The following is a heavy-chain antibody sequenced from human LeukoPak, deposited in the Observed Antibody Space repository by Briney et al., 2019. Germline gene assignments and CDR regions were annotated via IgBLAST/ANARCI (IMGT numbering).Heavy chain of an antibody. CDR2: INYGGTT. J-gene: IGHJ6*02. CDR1: GGSFSGHY. D-gene: IGHD4-17*01. Sequence: SETLSLTCAVYGGSFSGHYWSWIRQSPGKGLEWIGEINYGGTTSYNPSLKSRVTMSVDTSKNQFSLKLSSVTAADTAVYYCATDGDYGGMDVWGQGTTVTVSS. V-gene: IGHV4-34*01. CDR3: ATDGDYGGMDV.